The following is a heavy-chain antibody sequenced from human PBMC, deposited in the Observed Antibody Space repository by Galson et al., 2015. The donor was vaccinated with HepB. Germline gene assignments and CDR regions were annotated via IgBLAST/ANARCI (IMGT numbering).Heavy chain of an antibody. Sequence: QSGAEVKKTGESLKISCKGSGYSFTSYWIGWVRQMPGKGLEWMGIIYPGDSDTRYSPSFQGQVTISADKSISTAYLQWSSLKASDTAMYYCARALGYCSGGSCWAIAFDIWGQGTMVTVSS. CDR1: GYSFTSYW. D-gene: IGHD2-15*01. CDR3: ARALGYCSGGSCWAIAFDI. V-gene: IGHV5-51*03. J-gene: IGHJ3*02. CDR2: IYPGDSDT.